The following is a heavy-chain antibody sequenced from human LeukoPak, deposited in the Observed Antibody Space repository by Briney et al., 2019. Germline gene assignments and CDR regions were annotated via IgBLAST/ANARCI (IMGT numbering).Heavy chain of an antibody. CDR1: GYTFTGHY. V-gene: IGHV1-2*02. J-gene: IGHJ5*02. D-gene: IGHD5-24*01. Sequence: SGKVSCKASGYTFTGHYLHWVRQAPGQGLEWMGWINPKTGDRTYAQKFQGRVTMTWDTSISTAYMELSSLRSDDTAMYYCARAYKHGCLDPWGQGTQVTVSS. CDR2: INPKTGDR. CDR3: ARAYKHGCLDP.